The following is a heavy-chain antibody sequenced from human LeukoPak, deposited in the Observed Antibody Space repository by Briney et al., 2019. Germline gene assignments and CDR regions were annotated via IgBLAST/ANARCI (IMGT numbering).Heavy chain of an antibody. CDR1: GGSISSYY. J-gene: IGHJ6*03. V-gene: IGHV4-4*07. D-gene: IGHD6-19*01. CDR2: IYTSGST. CDR3: AKETSSGWYYDPYYYYYMDV. Sequence: SETLSLTCTVSGGSISSYYWSWIRQPAGKGLEWIGRIYTSGSTNYNPSLKSRVTMSVDTSKNQFSLKLSSVSAADTAMYYCAKETSSGWYYDPYYYYYMDVWGKGTTVTISS.